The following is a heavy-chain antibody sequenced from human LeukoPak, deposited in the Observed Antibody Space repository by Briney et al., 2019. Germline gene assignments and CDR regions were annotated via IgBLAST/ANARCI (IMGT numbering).Heavy chain of an antibody. CDR1: GFTVSSNY. Sequence: GGSLRLSCAASGFTVSSNYMSWVRQAPGKGLEWVSVIYSGGSTYYADSVKGRFTISRDNSKNTLYLQMNSLRAEDTAVYYCARDLNYYDSVGAFDIWGQGTMVTVSS. V-gene: IGHV3-53*01. D-gene: IGHD3-22*01. J-gene: IGHJ3*02. CDR3: ARDLNYYDSVGAFDI. CDR2: IYSGGST.